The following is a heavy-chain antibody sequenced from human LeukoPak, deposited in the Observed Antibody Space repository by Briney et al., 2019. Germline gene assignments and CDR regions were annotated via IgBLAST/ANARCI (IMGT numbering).Heavy chain of an antibody. J-gene: IGHJ4*02. V-gene: IGHV4-39*01. CDR3: ASQIVVVPAAIDY. CDR2: IYYSGST. Sequence: SETLSLTCTVSGGSISSGSYYWGWIRQPPGKGLEWIGSIYYSGSTYYNPSLKSRVTISVDTSKNQFSLKLSSVTAADTAVYYCASQIVVVPAAIDYWGQGTLVTVSS. CDR1: GGSISSGSYY. D-gene: IGHD2-2*01.